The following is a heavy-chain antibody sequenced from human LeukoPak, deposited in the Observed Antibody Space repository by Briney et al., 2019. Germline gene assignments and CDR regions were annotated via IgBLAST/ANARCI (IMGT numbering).Heavy chain of an antibody. Sequence: SVKVSCKASGGTFSSYAISWVRQAPGQGLEWMGRIIPILGIANYAQKFQGRVTITADKSTSTAYMELSSLRSEDTAVYYCARDGTEGIAVADAFDIWGQGTMVTVSS. V-gene: IGHV1-69*04. CDR1: GGTFSSYA. CDR3: ARDGTEGIAVADAFDI. D-gene: IGHD6-19*01. CDR2: IIPILGIA. J-gene: IGHJ3*02.